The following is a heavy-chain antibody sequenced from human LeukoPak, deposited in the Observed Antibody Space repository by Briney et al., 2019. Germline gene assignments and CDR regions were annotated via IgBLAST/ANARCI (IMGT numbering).Heavy chain of an antibody. V-gene: IGHV1-18*01. CDR1: GYTFTNYG. CDR3: ARDKESGGSCCYNWFDP. J-gene: IGHJ5*02. CDR2: ISAYNDNT. Sequence: ASVTVSCKTSGYTFTNYGISWVRQAPGQGLERVGWISAYNDNTNYTQELQGRVTMTTDTSTSTAYMELRSLRSDDTAVYYCARDKESGGSCCYNWFDPWGRGTLVTVSS. D-gene: IGHD2-15*01.